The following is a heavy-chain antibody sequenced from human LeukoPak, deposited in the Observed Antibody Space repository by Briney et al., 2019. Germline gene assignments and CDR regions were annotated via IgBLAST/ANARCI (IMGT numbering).Heavy chain of an antibody. J-gene: IGHJ4*02. V-gene: IGHV1-2*02. D-gene: IGHD2-21*02. CDR3: ARGKTMVYCGGDCYRFDN. CDR2: INPNSGGT. Sequence: ASVKVSCKASGYTFTSYYIHWVRQAPGQGLEWMGWINPNSGGTNFAQKFQGRVTMTRDTSISTAYMELSRLLSGDTAVYYCARGKTMVYCGGDCYRFDNWGQGTLVTVSS. CDR1: GYTFTSYY.